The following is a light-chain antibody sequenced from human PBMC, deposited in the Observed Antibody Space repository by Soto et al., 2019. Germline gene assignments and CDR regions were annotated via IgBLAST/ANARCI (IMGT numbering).Light chain of an antibody. CDR2: DVS. J-gene: IGLJ2*01. CDR1: SSDVGAYIY. Sequence: QSVLTQPASVSGSPGQSITISCSGTSSDVGAYIYVSWYQQHPGKAPKLMIYDVSNRPSGVSTRFSGSKSGNTASLTISGLQAEDEADYYCSSYTTSSSVVFGGGTKLTVL. V-gene: IGLV2-14*01. CDR3: SSYTTSSSVV.